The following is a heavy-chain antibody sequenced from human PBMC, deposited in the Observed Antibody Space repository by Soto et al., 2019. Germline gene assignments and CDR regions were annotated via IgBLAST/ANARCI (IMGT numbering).Heavy chain of an antibody. V-gene: IGHV3-30*18. CDR1: GFTFSSYG. CDR2: ISYDGSNK. CDR3: AKDFDFWSGLLDY. J-gene: IGHJ4*02. Sequence: PRGSLRLSCAASGFTFSSYGMHWVRQAPGKGLEWVAVISYDGSNKYYADSVKGRFTISRDNSKNTLYLQMNSLRAEDTAVYYCAKDFDFWSGLLDYWGQGTLVTVSS. D-gene: IGHD3-3*01.